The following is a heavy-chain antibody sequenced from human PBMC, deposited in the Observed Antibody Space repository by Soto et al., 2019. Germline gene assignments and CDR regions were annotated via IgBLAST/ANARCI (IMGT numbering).Heavy chain of an antibody. J-gene: IGHJ4*02. Sequence: GGSLRLSCAASGFTFSGYSVNWVRQAPGKGLEWISYISSGSKTIYYADSVKGRFIVSRDNAKNSQYLQMNSLRDEDTAVYYCVREDILGVRSFDYWGQGTLVTVSS. CDR3: VREDILGVRSFDY. CDR1: GFTFSGYS. CDR2: ISSGSKTI. V-gene: IGHV3-48*02. D-gene: IGHD3-9*01.